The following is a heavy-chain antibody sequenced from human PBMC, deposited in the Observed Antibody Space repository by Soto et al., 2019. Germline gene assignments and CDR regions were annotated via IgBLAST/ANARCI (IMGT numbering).Heavy chain of an antibody. Sequence: SETLSLTCTVSGDSINSAAYYWTWIRQHPGEGLEWIGYINYSGNTNYNPSLQSRVTISADVSKNQFSLRLTSVTAAGTAVYYCGRDRTSSIFDGYDYNGMDVWGQGTAVTVSS. J-gene: IGHJ6*02. D-gene: IGHD3-3*02. CDR1: GDSINSAAYY. V-gene: IGHV4-31*03. CDR2: INYSGNT. CDR3: GRDRTSSIFDGYDYNGMDV.